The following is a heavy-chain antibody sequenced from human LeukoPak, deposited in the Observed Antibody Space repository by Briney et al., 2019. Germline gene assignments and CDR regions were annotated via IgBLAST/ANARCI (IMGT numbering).Heavy chain of an antibody. V-gene: IGHV3-30*02. D-gene: IGHD2-2*01. Sequence: GGSLRLSCAASGFTFSSYGMHWVRQAPGERLEWVAFIRYDGSNKYYADSVKGRFTISRDNSKNTLYLQMNSLRAEDTAVYYCAKSHCSSTSCYSEGDAFDIWGQGTMVTVSS. CDR2: IRYDGSNK. J-gene: IGHJ3*02. CDR3: AKSHCSSTSCYSEGDAFDI. CDR1: GFTFSSYG.